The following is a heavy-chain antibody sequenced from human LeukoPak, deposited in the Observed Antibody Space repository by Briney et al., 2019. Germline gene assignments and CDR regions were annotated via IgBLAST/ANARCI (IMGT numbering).Heavy chain of an antibody. Sequence: GGSLRLSCAASGFTFSPYWMAWVRQAPGKGLQWVASIKGDGSEKYYVDSVKGRFTISRDNAKNSLYLQMNSLRAEDTAVYYCVRDYCSGGTCYDGYWGQGTLVTVSS. CDR1: GFTFSPYW. D-gene: IGHD2-15*01. J-gene: IGHJ4*02. V-gene: IGHV3-7*04. CDR2: IKGDGSEK. CDR3: VRDYCSGGTCYDGY.